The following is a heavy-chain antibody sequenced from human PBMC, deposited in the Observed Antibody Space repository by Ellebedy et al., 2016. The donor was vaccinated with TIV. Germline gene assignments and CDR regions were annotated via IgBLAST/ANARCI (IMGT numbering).Heavy chain of an antibody. CDR1: GYNFNSYW. CDR2: FDPSDSFT. V-gene: IGHV5-10-1*01. J-gene: IGHJ6*02. Sequence: KVSCKGSGYNFNSYWINWVRQMPGKGLEWMGRFDPSDSFTKYSPSVQGRVTISADKSITTAYLQWSSLEASDTGIYYCARRLGYCSSTNCLSYGMDIWGQGTPVTVSS. D-gene: IGHD2-2*01. CDR3: ARRLGYCSSTNCLSYGMDI.